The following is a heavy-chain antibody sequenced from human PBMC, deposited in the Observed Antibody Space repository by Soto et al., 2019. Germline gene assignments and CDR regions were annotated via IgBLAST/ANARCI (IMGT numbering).Heavy chain of an antibody. CDR2: IIPMFGTA. V-gene: IGHV1-69*13. CDR3: ARDLATVVRGVLSSGMDV. D-gene: IGHD3-10*02. CDR1: GGTFSNYA. J-gene: IGHJ6*02. Sequence: SVKVSCKASGGTFSNYAINWVRQAPGQGLEWMGGIIPMFGTAYYAERFQGRVTITADESTSTAYMELSSLRSEDTAIFYCARDLATVVRGVLSSGMDVWGQGTKVTVSS.